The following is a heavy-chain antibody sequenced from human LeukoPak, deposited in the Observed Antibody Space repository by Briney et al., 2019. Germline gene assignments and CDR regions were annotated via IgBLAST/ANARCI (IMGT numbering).Heavy chain of an antibody. CDR3: ARDPHSDKSLDY. CDR2: INHSGST. Sequence: SETLSLTCAVYGGSFSGYYWSWIRQPPGKGLEWIGEINHSGSTNYNPSLKSRVTISVDTSKNQFSLKLSSVTAADTAVYYCARDPHSDKSLDYWGQGTLVTVSS. V-gene: IGHV4-34*01. J-gene: IGHJ4*02. CDR1: GGSFSGYY.